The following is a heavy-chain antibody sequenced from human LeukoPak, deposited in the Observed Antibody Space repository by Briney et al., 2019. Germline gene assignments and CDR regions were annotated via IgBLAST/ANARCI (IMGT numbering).Heavy chain of an antibody. CDR2: ISSSSSYI. CDR1: GFTFSSYS. J-gene: IGHJ6*03. Sequence: GGSLRLSCAASGFTFSSYSMNWVRQAPGKGLEWVSSISSSSSYIYYADSVKGRFTISRDNAKNSLYLQMNSLRAEDTAVYYCARFRLGYYYYYMDVWGKGTTVTVSS. CDR3: ARFRLGYYYYYMDV. D-gene: IGHD3-9*01. V-gene: IGHV3-21*01.